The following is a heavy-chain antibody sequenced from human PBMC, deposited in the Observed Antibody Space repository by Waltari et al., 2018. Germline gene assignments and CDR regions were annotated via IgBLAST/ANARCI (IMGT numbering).Heavy chain of an antibody. CDR2: VSNNGDSA. Sequence: EVQLVESGGGLVQPGGSLRLSCSASGFTFSSFSMHWVRQAPGKGLEYVSAVSNNGDSAYYADSVKGRFTISRDNSKNTLYLQMTSLKAEDTAVYYCAREKSRGVIDYWGQGTLVTVSS. J-gene: IGHJ4*02. D-gene: IGHD3-10*01. CDR1: GFTFSSFS. V-gene: IGHV3-64D*08. CDR3: AREKSRGVIDY.